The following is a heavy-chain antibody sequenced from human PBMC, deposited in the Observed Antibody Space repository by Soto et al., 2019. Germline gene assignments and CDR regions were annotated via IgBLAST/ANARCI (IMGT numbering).Heavy chain of an antibody. V-gene: IGHV1-46*01. D-gene: IGHD2-21*02. CDR1: GYTLTSYY. Sequence: ASVKVSCKTSGYTLTSYYVHWVRQAPGQGLEWMGIINPSGGSTSYAQKFQGRVTMTRDTSTSTVYMELSSLRSEDTAVYYCARGMDHIVVVTAINYYYYGMDVWGQGTTVTVSS. CDR3: ARGMDHIVVVTAINYYYYGMDV. CDR2: INPSGGST. J-gene: IGHJ6*02.